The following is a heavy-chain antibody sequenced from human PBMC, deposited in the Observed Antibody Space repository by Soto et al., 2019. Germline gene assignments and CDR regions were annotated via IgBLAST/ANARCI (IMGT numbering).Heavy chain of an antibody. J-gene: IGHJ6*02. CDR3: ARGVYCSRTSCYWGMAV. Sequence: SETLSINCAVYGGAIRGYYWSWIRQPPGKGLEWIGEINPSGSTNYNPSLKSRVTISVDTSKNQFSLKLSSVTAADTAVYYCARGVYCSRTSCYWGMAVWGQGTTVT. CDR1: GGAIRGYY. V-gene: IGHV4-34*01. D-gene: IGHD2-2*01. CDR2: INPSGST.